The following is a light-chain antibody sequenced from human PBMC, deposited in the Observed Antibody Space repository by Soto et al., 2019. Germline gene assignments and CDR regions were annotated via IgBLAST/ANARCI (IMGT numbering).Light chain of an antibody. CDR3: QQYYSYPYT. Sequence: AIRMTQSPSSLSASTGDRVTITCRASQGISSYLAWYQQKPGKAPKLLIYAASTLQSGVPSRFSGSGSGKDFTLTISCLKSEDFATYYCQQYYSYPYTFGQGTRLEIK. CDR1: QGISSY. J-gene: IGKJ5*01. CDR2: AAS. V-gene: IGKV1-8*01.